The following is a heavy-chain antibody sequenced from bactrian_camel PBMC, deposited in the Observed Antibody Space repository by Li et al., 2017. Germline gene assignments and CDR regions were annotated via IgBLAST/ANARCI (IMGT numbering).Heavy chain of an antibody. CDR2: TGPSTT. CDR3: AARRHGECYFWANNRNRATWYDY. CDR1: GYTVVSGC. J-gene: IGHJ4*01. V-gene: IGHV3S1*01. Sequence: HVQLVESGGGSVQAGESLSLSCVASGYTVVSGCMGWFRRTPGKEREEVAATGPSTTKYADSVKGRFTLSKDNDKNIQYLRMNSLKPEDTGMYYCAARRHGECYFWANNRNRATWYDYWGQGTQVTVS. D-gene: IGHD1*01.